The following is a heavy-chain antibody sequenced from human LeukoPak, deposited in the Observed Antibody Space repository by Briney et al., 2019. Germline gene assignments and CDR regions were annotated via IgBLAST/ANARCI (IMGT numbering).Heavy chain of an antibody. CDR3: ARAWGYDFWSGYSTEHYYYYMDV. CDR1: GGSISSHY. D-gene: IGHD3-3*01. V-gene: IGHV4-59*11. CDR2: IYYSGST. Sequence: PSGTLSLTCTVSGGSISSHYWSWIRQPPGKGLEWIGYIYYSGSTNYSPSLKSRVTISVDTSKNQFSLKLSSVTAADTAAYYCARAWGYDFWSGYSTEHYYYYMDVWGKGTTVTVSS. J-gene: IGHJ6*03.